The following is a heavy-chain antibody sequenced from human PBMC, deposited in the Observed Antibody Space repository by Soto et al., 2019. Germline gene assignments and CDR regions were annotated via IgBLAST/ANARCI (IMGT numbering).Heavy chain of an antibody. V-gene: IGHV1-3*01. CDR2: INVGNANT. D-gene: IGHD2-15*01. CDR1: GYAKTRDA. Sequence: ASLKRSWKTSGYAKTRDASDCGRNENRQVLEWMGWINVGNANTDYSHKFQDRVTITRDTSASTVYMELSSLRSEDTAMYYCAREPLCGGRCYDKWFGPWGQGTLVTVSS. CDR3: AREPLCGGRCYDKWFGP. J-gene: IGHJ5*02.